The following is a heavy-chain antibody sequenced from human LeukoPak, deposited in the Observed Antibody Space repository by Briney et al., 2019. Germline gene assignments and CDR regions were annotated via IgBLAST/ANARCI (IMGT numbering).Heavy chain of an antibody. Sequence: GESLKISCKGSGYTFSSYWIGWVRQMPGKGLEWMGIIYPGDSDTRYSPSFQGQVTISADKSISTAYLQWSSLKASDTAIYYCAKHNGATISGVDYWGQGTLVTVSS. J-gene: IGHJ4*02. D-gene: IGHD5-12*01. CDR1: GYTFSSYW. V-gene: IGHV5-51*01. CDR3: AKHNGATISGVDY. CDR2: IYPGDSDT.